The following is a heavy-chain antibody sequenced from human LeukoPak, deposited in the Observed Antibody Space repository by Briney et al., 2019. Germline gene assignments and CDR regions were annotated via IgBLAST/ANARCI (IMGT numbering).Heavy chain of an antibody. CDR2: IYYSGST. V-gene: IGHV4-39*01. J-gene: IGHJ3*02. CDR1: GGSISSSSYY. Sequence: PSETLSLTCTVSGGSISSSSYYWGWIRQPPGKGLEWIGSIYYSGSTYYNPSLKSRVTISVDTSKNQFSLKVSSVTAADTAVYYCARSPLSIAAAKDLGGAFDIWGQGTMVTVSS. D-gene: IGHD6-13*01. CDR3: ARSPLSIAAAKDLGGAFDI.